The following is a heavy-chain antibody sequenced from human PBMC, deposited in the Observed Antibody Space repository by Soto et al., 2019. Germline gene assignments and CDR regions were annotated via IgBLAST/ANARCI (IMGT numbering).Heavy chain of an antibody. Sequence: PSETLSLTCAVSGGSISSGGYSWSWMRQPPGKGLEWIGYIYHSGSTYYNPSLKSRVTISVDRSKNQFSLKLSSVTAADTAPYYYYGMDVWGQGSTVTVSS. V-gene: IGHV4-30-2*01. CDR1: GGSISSGGYS. CDR2: IYHSGST. J-gene: IGHJ6*02. CDR3: YGMDV.